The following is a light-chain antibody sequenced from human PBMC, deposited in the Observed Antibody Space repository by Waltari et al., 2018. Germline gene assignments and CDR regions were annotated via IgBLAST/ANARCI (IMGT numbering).Light chain of an antibody. Sequence: DIVMTQSPDSLAVSLGERATLHCKSSQPVLYSANNKNYLAWYQQKPGHPPKLLIYLASTRESGVPDRFSGSGSGTDFTLTISILQAEDVAVYYCHQFYVAPHTFGQGTRLVIK. V-gene: IGKV4-1*01. J-gene: IGKJ2*01. CDR1: QPVLYSANNKNY. CDR3: HQFYVAPHT. CDR2: LAS.